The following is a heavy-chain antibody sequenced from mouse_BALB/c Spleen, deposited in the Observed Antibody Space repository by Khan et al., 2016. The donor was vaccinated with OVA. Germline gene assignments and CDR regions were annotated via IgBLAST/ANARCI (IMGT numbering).Heavy chain of an antibody. D-gene: IGHD1-1*01. CDR3: ARGIYYFGSRYMDY. V-gene: IGHV2-6*02. Sequence: QVQLKESGPGLVAPSQSLSITCTVSGFSLTSYCVHWVRQPPGKGLEWLVVIWSDGFTTYNSTLKSRLSISKDNSKSQVFLKMNSLQTDDNAMYYCARGIYYFGSRYMDYWGQGTSVTVSS. CDR2: IWSDGFT. CDR1: GFSLTSYC. J-gene: IGHJ4*01.